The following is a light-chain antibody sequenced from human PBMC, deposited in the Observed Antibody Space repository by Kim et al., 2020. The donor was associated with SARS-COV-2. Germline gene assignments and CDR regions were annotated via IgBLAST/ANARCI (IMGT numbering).Light chain of an antibody. CDR3: QQYGSLYS. CDR2: GAS. J-gene: IGKJ2*03. V-gene: IGKV3-20*01. Sequence: SLSLGERATLSCRGSQSVSSSYLAWYQQKPGQAPRLLIYGASSRATGIPDRFSGSGSGTDFNLTISRLEPEDFAVYYCQQYGSLYSFGQGTKLE. CDR1: QSVSSSY.